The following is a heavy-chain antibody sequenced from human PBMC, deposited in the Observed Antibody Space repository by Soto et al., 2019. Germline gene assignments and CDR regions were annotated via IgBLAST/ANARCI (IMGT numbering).Heavy chain of an antibody. D-gene: IGHD2-15*01. Sequence: QLQLQESGPGLVKPSETLSLTCTVSGGSISSSSYYWGWIRQPPGKGLEWIGSIYYSGSTYYNPSLHSRITTSVNTSKIQYPLKLSSVPAADTAVYYCARPGGGCSGGSCYSGGFDYWGQGTLVTVSS. CDR2: IYYSGST. J-gene: IGHJ4*02. CDR3: ARPGGGCSGGSCYSGGFDY. V-gene: IGHV4-39*01. CDR1: GGSISSSSYY.